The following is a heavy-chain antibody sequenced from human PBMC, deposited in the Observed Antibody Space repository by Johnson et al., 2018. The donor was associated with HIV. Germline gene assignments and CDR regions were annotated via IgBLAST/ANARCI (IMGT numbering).Heavy chain of an antibody. CDR3: TTEDAQGAHLNAFDI. Sequence: QVQLVESGGGVVQPGGSLTLSRAASGFAFNAYGMHWVRQAPGKGLQWVTFIRYDGSNKYYADSVNGRFTISRDNSKNTLYLQMKRLKTEDTAVYYCTTEDAQGAHLNAFDIWGQGTMVTVSS. V-gene: IGHV3-30*02. CDR1: GFAFNAYG. CDR2: IRYDGSNK. D-gene: IGHD1-26*01. J-gene: IGHJ3*02.